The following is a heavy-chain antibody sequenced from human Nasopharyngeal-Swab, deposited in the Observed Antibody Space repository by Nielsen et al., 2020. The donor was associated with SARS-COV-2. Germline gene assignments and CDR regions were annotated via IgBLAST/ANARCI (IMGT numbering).Heavy chain of an antibody. D-gene: IGHD3-3*01. CDR3: ARGAPNYDLWSGYYYYYGMDV. Sequence: PGKGLEWIGEINHSGSTNYNPSLKSRVTISVDTSKNQFSLKLSSVTAADTAVYYCARGAPNYDLWSGYYYYYGMDVRGQGTTVTVSS. CDR2: INHSGST. J-gene: IGHJ6*02. V-gene: IGHV4-34*01.